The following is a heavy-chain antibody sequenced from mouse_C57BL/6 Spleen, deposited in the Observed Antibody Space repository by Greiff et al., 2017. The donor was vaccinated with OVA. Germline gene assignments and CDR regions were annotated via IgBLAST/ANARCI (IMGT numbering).Heavy chain of an antibody. D-gene: IGHD3-3*01. V-gene: IGHV1-50*01. CDR2: IDPSDSYT. J-gene: IGHJ3*01. Sequence: QVQLQQPGAELVKPGASVKPSCKASGYTFTSYWMQWVKQRPGQGLEWIGEIDPSDSYTNYNQKFKGKATLTVDTSSSTAYMQLSSLTSEDSAVYYCARGGLGAYWGQGTLVTVSA. CDR1: GYTFTSYW. CDR3: ARGGLGAY.